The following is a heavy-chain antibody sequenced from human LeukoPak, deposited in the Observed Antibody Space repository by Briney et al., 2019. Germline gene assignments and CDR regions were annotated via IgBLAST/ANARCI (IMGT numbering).Heavy chain of an antibody. J-gene: IGHJ3*02. CDR1: GGSISTYY. Sequence: PSETLSLTCTVSGGSISTYYWSWIRQPPGKGLEGIGYIFYTGSTNYNPSLQSRVTISVDTSKNQFSLKLSSVTAADTAVYYCATGGTSNYAFDIWGQGTLLTVSS. V-gene: IGHV4-59*01. D-gene: IGHD1-26*01. CDR2: IFYTGST. CDR3: ATGGTSNYAFDI.